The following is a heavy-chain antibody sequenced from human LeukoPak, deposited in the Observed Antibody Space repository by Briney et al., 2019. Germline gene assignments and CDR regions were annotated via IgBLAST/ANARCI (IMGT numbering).Heavy chain of an antibody. J-gene: IGHJ5*02. Sequence: SETLSLTCAVYGGSFSGHYWSWIRQPPGKGLEWIGEINHSGSTNYNPSLKSRVTISIDTSENHFSLKLSSVAAADTAVYYCTRLFVAVPTAWPNWFDPWGQGTLVTVSS. CDR3: TRLFVAVPTAWPNWFDP. D-gene: IGHD2-2*01. CDR2: INHSGST. V-gene: IGHV4-34*01. CDR1: GGSFSGHY.